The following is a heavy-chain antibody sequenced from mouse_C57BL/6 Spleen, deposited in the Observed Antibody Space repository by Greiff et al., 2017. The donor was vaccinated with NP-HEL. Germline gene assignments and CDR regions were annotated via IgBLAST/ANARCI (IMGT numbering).Heavy chain of an antibody. D-gene: IGHD1-1*01. J-gene: IGHJ2*01. CDR2: IYPSDSET. Sequence: QVQLQQPGAELVRPGSSVKLSCKASGYTFTSYWMDWVKQRPGQGLEWIGNIYPSDSETHYNQKFKDKATLTVDKSSSTAYMQLSSLTSEDSAVYYCAREDYYYGSSFLDYWGQGTTLTVSS. CDR1: GYTFTSYW. CDR3: AREDYYYGSSFLDY. V-gene: IGHV1-61*01.